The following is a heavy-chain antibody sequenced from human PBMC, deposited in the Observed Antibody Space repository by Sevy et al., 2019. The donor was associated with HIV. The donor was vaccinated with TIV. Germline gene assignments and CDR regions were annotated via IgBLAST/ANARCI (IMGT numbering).Heavy chain of an antibody. CDR3: ASQFDY. Sequence: GGSLRLSCAVSGFNFSNYSMDWVRQAPGKGLEWVSSISSSGSYIYYSDSLKGRITISRDNAKNSVYLQMNSLRAEDTAVYYCASQFDYWGQGTVVTVSS. J-gene: IGHJ4*02. CDR1: GFNFSNYS. V-gene: IGHV3-21*01. CDR2: ISSSGSYI.